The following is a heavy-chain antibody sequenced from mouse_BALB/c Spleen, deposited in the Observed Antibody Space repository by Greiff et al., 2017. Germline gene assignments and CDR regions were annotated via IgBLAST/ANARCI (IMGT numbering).Heavy chain of an antibody. CDR2: ISSGGSYT. V-gene: IGHV5-9-4*01. CDR1: GFTFSSYA. D-gene: IGHD2-1*01. J-gene: IGHJ4*01. Sequence: EVQLVESGGGLVKPGGSLKLSCAASGFTFSSYAMSWVRQSPEKRLEWVAEISSGGSYTYYPDTVTGRFTISRDNAKNTLYLEMSSLRSEDTSMYYCARDGNYVGYAMDYWGQGTSVTVSS. CDR3: ARDGNYVGYAMDY.